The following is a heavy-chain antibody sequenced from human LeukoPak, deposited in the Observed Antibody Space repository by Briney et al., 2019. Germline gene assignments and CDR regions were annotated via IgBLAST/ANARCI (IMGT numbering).Heavy chain of an antibody. Sequence: GGSVRLSCAASGFSFSKYNMNWVRQAPGKGLEWVSSISSGGSYIYYADSVKGRFTISRDNTKNSLYLQMNSLRAEDTAVYYCAREGTPDAFDIWGQGTMVTVSS. CDR2: ISSGGSYI. J-gene: IGHJ3*02. CDR1: GFSFSKYN. CDR3: AREGTPDAFDI. V-gene: IGHV3-21*01. D-gene: IGHD1-1*01.